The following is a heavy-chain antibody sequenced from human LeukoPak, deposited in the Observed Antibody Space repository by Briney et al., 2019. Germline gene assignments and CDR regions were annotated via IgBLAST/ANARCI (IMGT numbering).Heavy chain of an antibody. D-gene: IGHD3-22*01. V-gene: IGHV3-69-1*01. CDR3: ARDTYFYDTSGYYINDL. CDR2: MNRDPI. CDR1: GFTVSSNY. Sequence: GGSLRLSCAASGFTVSSNYMNWVRQAPGKGLEWVASMNRDPIYYADSVKGRFTISRDNAKNSVYLQMNSLRAEDTAVYFCARDTYFYDTSGYYINDLWGQGTLVTVSS. J-gene: IGHJ5*02.